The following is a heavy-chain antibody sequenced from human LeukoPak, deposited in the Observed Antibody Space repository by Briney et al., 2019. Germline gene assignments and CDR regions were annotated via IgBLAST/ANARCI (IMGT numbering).Heavy chain of an antibody. V-gene: IGHV3-7*04. CDR3: ARVLWFGGIYYFDY. D-gene: IGHD3-10*01. J-gene: IGHJ4*02. Sequence: PGGSLRLSCATSGFNFSDSRMTWVRQAPGKGLQWVANIKEDGSDKYYVESVKGRFTISRENARNSLYLQMNSLRAEDTAVYYCARVLWFGGIYYFDYWGQGTLVTVSS. CDR1: GFNFSDSR. CDR2: IKEDGSDK.